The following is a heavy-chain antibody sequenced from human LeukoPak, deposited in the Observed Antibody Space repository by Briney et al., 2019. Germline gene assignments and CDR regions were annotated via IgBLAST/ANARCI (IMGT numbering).Heavy chain of an antibody. V-gene: IGHV3-9*01. CDR3: AKGYYYDTSGGPDY. J-gene: IGHJ4*02. CDR2: INWNSGNI. Sequence: PGGSLRLSCAASGFTFYDYAMHWVRQAPGKGLEWVSSINWNSGNIGYADSVKGRFTISRDNAKNSLYLQMNSLGPEDTALYYCAKGYYYDTSGGPDYWGQGTLVTVSS. D-gene: IGHD3-22*01. CDR1: GFTFYDYA.